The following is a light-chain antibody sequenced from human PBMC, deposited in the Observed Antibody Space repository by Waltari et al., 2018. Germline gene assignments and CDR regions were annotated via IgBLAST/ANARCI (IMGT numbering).Light chain of an antibody. CDR1: QSINTY. V-gene: IGKV1-39*01. CDR3: QQYDTSPAT. CDR2: DAS. Sequence: DIQMTQSPSSLPASVGDRVTITCRASQSINTYLNWYQQIPGKAPSLLIFDASTLLDGVPSRFTGSGSGTDFTLTIHDLQPGDFAIYYCQQYDTSPATFGQGTRLEIK. J-gene: IGKJ2*01.